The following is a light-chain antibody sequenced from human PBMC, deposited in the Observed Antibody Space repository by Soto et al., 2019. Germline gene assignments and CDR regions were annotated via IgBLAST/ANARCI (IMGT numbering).Light chain of an antibody. CDR2: RTS. CDR1: QSVGASY. CDR3: HQYGRSPRT. V-gene: IGKV3-20*01. J-gene: IGKJ1*01. Sequence: EIVLTQSPGTLSLSPGERATLSCRASQSVGASYLAWYQQKPGQAPRLLIYRTSNRASGIPDRFSGSGSGPDFTLTISRLEPEDFAVYYCHQYGRSPRTFSQGTKVDNK.